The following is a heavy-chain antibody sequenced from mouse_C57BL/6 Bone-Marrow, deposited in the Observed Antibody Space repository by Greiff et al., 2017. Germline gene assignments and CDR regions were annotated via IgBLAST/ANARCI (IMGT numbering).Heavy chain of an antibody. CDR3: TTCDGSFDY. CDR2: IDPENGDT. V-gene: IGHV14-4*01. J-gene: IGHJ2*01. Sequence: EVQVVESGAELVRPGASVKLSCTASGFNIKDDYMHWVKQRPEQGLEWIGWIDPENGDTEYASKFQGKATITADTSSNTAYLQLSSLTSEDTAVYYCTTCDGSFDYWGQGTTLTVSS. D-gene: IGHD2-3*01. CDR1: GFNIKDDY.